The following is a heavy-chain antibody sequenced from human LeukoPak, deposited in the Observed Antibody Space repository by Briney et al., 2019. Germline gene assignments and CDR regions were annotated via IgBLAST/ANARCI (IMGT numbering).Heavy chain of an antibody. CDR3: ARRYYYDSSGHRH. V-gene: IGHV1-18*01. D-gene: IGHD3-22*01. CDR1: GGTFSSDA. CDR2: ISAYNGNT. J-gene: IGHJ4*02. Sequence: GASVKVSCKASGGTFSSDAISWVRQAPGQGLEWMGWISAYNGNTNYAQKLQGRVTMTTDTSTSTAYMELRSLRSNDTAVYYCARRYYYDSSGHRHWGQGTLVTVSS.